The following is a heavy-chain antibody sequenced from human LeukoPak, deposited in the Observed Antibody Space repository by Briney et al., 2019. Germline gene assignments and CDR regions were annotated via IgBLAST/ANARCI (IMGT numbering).Heavy chain of an antibody. Sequence: ASVTVSCKASGYTFTSYGISWVRQAPGQGLEWMGWISVYNGNTNYAQKLQGRVTMTTDTSTSTAYMELRSLRSDDTAVYYCARAGPYGDYIYYYYYGMDVWGQGTTVTVSS. CDR1: GYTFTSYG. J-gene: IGHJ6*02. D-gene: IGHD4-17*01. V-gene: IGHV1-18*01. CDR2: ISVYNGNT. CDR3: ARAGPYGDYIYYYYYGMDV.